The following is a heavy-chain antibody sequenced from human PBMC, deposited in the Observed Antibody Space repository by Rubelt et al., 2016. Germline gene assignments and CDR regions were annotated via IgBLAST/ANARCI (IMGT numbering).Heavy chain of an antibody. CDR3: ARDPTTVVTPDAFDI. D-gene: IGHD4-23*01. CDR2: ISSSGSTI. CDR1: TFSDYY. J-gene: IGHJ3*02. Sequence: TFSDYYMSWIRQAPGKGLEWVSYISSSGSTIYYADSVKGRFTISRDNAKNSLYLQMNSLRAEDTAVYYCARDPTTVVTPDAFDIWGQGTMVTVSS. V-gene: IGHV3-11*04.